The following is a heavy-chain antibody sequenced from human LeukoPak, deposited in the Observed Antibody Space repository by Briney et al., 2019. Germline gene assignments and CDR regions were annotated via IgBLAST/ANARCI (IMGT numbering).Heavy chain of an antibody. Sequence: GGSLRLSWAASGFTVSSNYMSWVRQAPGKVLEWVSVIYSGGSTYYADSVKGRFTISRDNSKNTLYLQMNSLRAEDTAVYYCARGVSGYCSSTSCYGFGMDVWGQGTTVTVSS. V-gene: IGHV3-53*01. CDR3: ARGVSGYCSSTSCYGFGMDV. J-gene: IGHJ6*02. D-gene: IGHD2-2*01. CDR1: GFTVSSNY. CDR2: IYSGGST.